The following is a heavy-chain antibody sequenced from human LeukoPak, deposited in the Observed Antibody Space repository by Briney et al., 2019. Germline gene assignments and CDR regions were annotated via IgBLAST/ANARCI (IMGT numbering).Heavy chain of an antibody. Sequence: ASVKVSCKASGYTFTSYGISWVRQAPGQGLEWMGWISAYNGNTNYAQKLQGRVTMTTDTSTSTAYMELRSLRSDDTAVYYCARDPYGSGEGPLNYWGQGTLVTVSS. CDR3: ARDPYGSGEGPLNY. V-gene: IGHV1-18*01. D-gene: IGHD3-10*01. CDR1: GYTFTSYG. J-gene: IGHJ4*02. CDR2: ISAYNGNT.